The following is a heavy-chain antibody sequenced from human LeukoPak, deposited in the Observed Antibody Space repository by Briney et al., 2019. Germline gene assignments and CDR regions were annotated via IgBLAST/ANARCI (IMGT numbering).Heavy chain of an antibody. CDR3: ARDSRYCGGDCYPGGMDV. Sequence: GRSLRLSCAASGFTFSSYGMHWVRQAPGKGLKWVAVIWYDGSNKYYAGSVKGRFTISRDNSKNTLYLQMNSLRAEDTAVYYCARDSRYCGGDCYPGGMDVWGQGTTVTVSS. D-gene: IGHD2-21*02. CDR1: GFTFSSYG. CDR2: IWYDGSNK. V-gene: IGHV3-33*01. J-gene: IGHJ6*02.